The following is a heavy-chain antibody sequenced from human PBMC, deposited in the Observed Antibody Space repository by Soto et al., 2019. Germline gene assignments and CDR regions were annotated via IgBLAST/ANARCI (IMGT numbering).Heavy chain of an antibody. CDR3: ARGRDYYGSGSYSEGYYYYGMDV. V-gene: IGHV3-30-3*01. Sequence: GGSLRLSCAASGFTFSSYAMHWVRQAPGKGLEWVAVISYDGSNKYYADSVKGRFTISRDNSKNTLYLQMNSLRAEDTAVYYCARGRDYYGSGSYSEGYYYYGMDVWGQGTTVTVS. D-gene: IGHD3-10*01. J-gene: IGHJ6*02. CDR2: ISYDGSNK. CDR1: GFTFSSYA.